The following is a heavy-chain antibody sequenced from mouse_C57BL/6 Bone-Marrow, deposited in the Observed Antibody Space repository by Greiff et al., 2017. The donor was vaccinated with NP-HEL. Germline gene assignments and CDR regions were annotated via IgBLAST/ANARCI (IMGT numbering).Heavy chain of an antibody. CDR3: ARQRLLCPYWYFDV. J-gene: IGHJ1*03. CDR1: GYTFTSYW. Sequence: QVQLQQPGTELVKPGASVKLSCKASGYTFTSYWMHWVKQRPGQGLEWIGNINPSNGGTNYNEKFKSKATLTVDKSSSTAYMQLSSLTSEDSAVYYGARQRLLCPYWYFDVWGTGTTVTVSS. V-gene: IGHV1-53*01. D-gene: IGHD1-1*02. CDR2: INPSNGGT.